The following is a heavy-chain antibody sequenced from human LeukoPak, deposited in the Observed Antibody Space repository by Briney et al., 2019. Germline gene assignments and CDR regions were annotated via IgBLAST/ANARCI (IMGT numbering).Heavy chain of an antibody. CDR2: INWIGGST. Sequence: GGSLRLSCAASGFTFDDYGMSWVRQAPGKGLEWVSGINWIGGSTGYADSVKGRFTISRDNAKNSLYLQMNSLRAEDTALYYYASDLTDTAMAPFDYWGQGTLVTVSS. V-gene: IGHV3-20*04. CDR1: GFTFDDYG. J-gene: IGHJ4*02. CDR3: ASDLTDTAMAPFDY. D-gene: IGHD5-18*01.